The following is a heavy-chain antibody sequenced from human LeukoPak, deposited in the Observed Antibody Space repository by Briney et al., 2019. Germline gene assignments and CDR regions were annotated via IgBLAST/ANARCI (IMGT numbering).Heavy chain of an antibody. V-gene: IGHV4-4*07. CDR2: IYTSGST. CDR3: ARNTGYCTNGVCFDDLDY. CDR1: GGSISSYY. J-gene: IGHJ4*02. Sequence: SETLSLTCTVSGGSISSYYWSWLRQPAGKGLEWIGRIYTSGSTNYNPSLKSRVTMSVDTSKNQFSLKLSSVTAADTAVYYCARNTGYCTNGVCFDDLDYWGQGTLVTVSS. D-gene: IGHD2-8*01.